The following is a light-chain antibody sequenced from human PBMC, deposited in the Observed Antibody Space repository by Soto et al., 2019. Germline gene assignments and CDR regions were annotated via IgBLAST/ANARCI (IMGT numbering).Light chain of an antibody. CDR3: QQYNTFWT. J-gene: IGKJ1*01. Sequence: DIQMTQSPSTLYASVGDRVTITCRASQSISSWLAWYQQKPGKAPKLLIYDVSSLESGVPSRFSGSGSGTEFTLTISSLQPDDFATYYCQQYNTFWTFGQGTKVDIK. V-gene: IGKV1-5*01. CDR1: QSISSW. CDR2: DVS.